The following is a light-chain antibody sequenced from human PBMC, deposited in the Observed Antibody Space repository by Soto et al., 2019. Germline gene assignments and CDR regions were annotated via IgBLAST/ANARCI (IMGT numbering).Light chain of an antibody. V-gene: IGKV1-33*01. Sequence: DIQMTHSPASLSASVGDRVRSACHAIRDISNYLSWYQQKPGRAPKLLIYDASNLETGVPSRCSGSGSGTDFTFTISSLQPEDIATYYCQQYDNLSITFGQGTRLEIK. CDR3: QQYDNLSIT. CDR1: RDISNY. CDR2: DAS. J-gene: IGKJ5*01.